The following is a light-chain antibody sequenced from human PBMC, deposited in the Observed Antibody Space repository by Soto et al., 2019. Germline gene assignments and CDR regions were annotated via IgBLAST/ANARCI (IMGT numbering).Light chain of an antibody. CDR2: GAS. Sequence: EIVLTQSPVTLSLSPGERATLSCRASQSLSSSYLAWYQQKPGQAPRLLIYGASTRATGIPARFSGSGSGTDFTLTISSLQPEDFATYYCQQSYSTLTWTFGQGTKVDIK. V-gene: IGKV3-20*01. CDR1: QSLSSSY. J-gene: IGKJ1*01. CDR3: QQSYSTLTWT.